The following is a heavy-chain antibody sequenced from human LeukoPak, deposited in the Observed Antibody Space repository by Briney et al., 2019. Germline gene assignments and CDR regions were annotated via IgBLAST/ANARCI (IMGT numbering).Heavy chain of an antibody. CDR1: GGSISSYY. CDR2: IYYSGST. V-gene: IGHV4-59*08. D-gene: IGHD3-10*01. Sequence: SETLSLTCTVSGGSISSYYWSWIRQPPAKGLEWIGYIYYSGSTNYNPSLKSRVTISVDTSKNQFSLKLSSVTAADTAVYYCARTAMVRGVIAFDYWGQGTLVTVSS. J-gene: IGHJ4*02. CDR3: ARTAMVRGVIAFDY.